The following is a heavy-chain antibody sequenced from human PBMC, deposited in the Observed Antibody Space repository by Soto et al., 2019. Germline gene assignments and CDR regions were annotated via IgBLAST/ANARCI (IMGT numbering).Heavy chain of an antibody. CDR1: VFTFSGYY. Sequence: PGGALRLSCEASVFTFSGYYMTWIRQAPGKGLEWISYFSSSGYTIRYADAVEGRFTVSRDDAKKTLYLQMNSLRAEDTAVYYCATGRGGRIEYWGQGTLVTVSS. CDR3: ATGRGGRIEY. D-gene: IGHD6-25*01. CDR2: FSSSGYTI. J-gene: IGHJ4*02. V-gene: IGHV3-11*01.